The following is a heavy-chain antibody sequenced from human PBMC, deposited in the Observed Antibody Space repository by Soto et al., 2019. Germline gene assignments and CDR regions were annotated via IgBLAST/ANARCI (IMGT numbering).Heavy chain of an antibody. V-gene: IGHV1-18*01. D-gene: IGHD1-26*01. J-gene: IGHJ4*02. CDR2: VTAYNGNT. CDR3: ARGGVGGTALYFDY. Sequence: ASVKVSCKASNYIFTSYAITWVRQAPGQGLEWMGWVTAYNGNTNYAQNLQGRVTMTTDTSTNTAYMQLRSLRSDDTAVYYCARGGVGGTALYFDYWGQGSQVTVSS. CDR1: NYIFTSYA.